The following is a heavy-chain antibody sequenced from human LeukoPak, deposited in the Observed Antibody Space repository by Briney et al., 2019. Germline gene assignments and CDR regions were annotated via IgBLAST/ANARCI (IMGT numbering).Heavy chain of an antibody. CDR1: GFTFSSYG. V-gene: IGHV3-23*01. CDR3: AKDAVRGSGRINWFDR. Sequence: GGSLRLSCAASGFTFSSYGMIWVRQAPGKGLEWVSSISGSGDSTYYADSAKGRFTISRDNSKNTLYLQMKNLRAEDTAVFYCAKDAVRGSGRINWFDRWGQGTQVTVSS. J-gene: IGHJ5*02. CDR2: ISGSGDST. D-gene: IGHD3-10*01.